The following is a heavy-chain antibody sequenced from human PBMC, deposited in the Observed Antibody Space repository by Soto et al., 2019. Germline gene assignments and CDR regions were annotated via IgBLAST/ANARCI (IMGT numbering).Heavy chain of an antibody. V-gene: IGHV1-69*13. CDR2: IIPIFGTA. CDR1: GGTFSSYA. D-gene: IGHD3-10*01. Sequence: ASVKVSCKASGGTFSSYAISWVRQAPGQGLEWMGGIIPIFGTANYAQKFQGRVTITADESTSTAYMELSSLRSEDTAVYYCARANGKVREEYYYYGMDVWGQGTTVTVSS. CDR3: ARANGKVREEYYYYGMDV. J-gene: IGHJ6*02.